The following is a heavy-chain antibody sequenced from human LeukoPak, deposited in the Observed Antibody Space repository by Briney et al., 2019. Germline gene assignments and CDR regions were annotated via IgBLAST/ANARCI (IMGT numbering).Heavy chain of an antibody. D-gene: IGHD3-22*01. Sequence: SETLSLTCTVSGGSISSGDYYWGWIRQPPGKGLEWIGYIYSSGTTYYNPSLKSRVTISIGTSRNQFSLKLSSVTAADTAVYFCARAYYYDSRWFDPWGQGTLVTVSS. J-gene: IGHJ5*02. CDR2: IYSSGTT. V-gene: IGHV4-30-4*01. CDR3: ARAYYYDSRWFDP. CDR1: GGSISSGDYY.